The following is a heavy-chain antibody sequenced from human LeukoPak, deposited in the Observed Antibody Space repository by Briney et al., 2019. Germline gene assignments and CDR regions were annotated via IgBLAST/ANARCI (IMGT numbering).Heavy chain of an antibody. CDR3: ARGGLELRY. V-gene: IGHV4-61*02. D-gene: IGHD1-7*01. CDR1: GGSLSSGSYY. CDR2: IYTSGST. Sequence: PSETLSLTCTVSGGSLSSGSYYWSWIRQPAGKGLEWIGRIYTSGSTNYNPSLKSRVTISVDTSKNQFSLKLSSVTAADTAVYYCARGGLELRYWGQGTLVTVSS. J-gene: IGHJ4*02.